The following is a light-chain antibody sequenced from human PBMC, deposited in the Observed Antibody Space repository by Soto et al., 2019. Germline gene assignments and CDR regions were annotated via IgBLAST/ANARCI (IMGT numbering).Light chain of an antibody. J-gene: IGKJ1*01. CDR3: QQYGSSPKT. CDR1: QRITSY. V-gene: IGKV3-20*01. Sequence: EVVLTQSPATLSLSPGERATLSCRASQRITSYLAWYQQRPGQAPRLLMYAASTRATGIPDRFSGSGSGTDFTLTISRLEPEDFAVYYCQQYGSSPKTFGQGTKVDIK. CDR2: AAS.